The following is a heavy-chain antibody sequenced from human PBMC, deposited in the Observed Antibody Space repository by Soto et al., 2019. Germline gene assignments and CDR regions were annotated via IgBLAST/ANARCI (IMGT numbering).Heavy chain of an antibody. CDR2: ISGSGGST. Sequence: GGSLRLSCAASGFTFSTYAMSWVRQAPGKGLEWVSAISGSGGSTYYADSVKGRFAISRDNSKNTLYLQMNSLRAEDTAVYYCAKDERSGGTDCTNGVCYTNYYYYMDVWGKGTTVTVSS. D-gene: IGHD2-8*01. CDR3: AKDERSGGTDCTNGVCYTNYYYYMDV. V-gene: IGHV3-23*01. CDR1: GFTFSTYA. J-gene: IGHJ6*03.